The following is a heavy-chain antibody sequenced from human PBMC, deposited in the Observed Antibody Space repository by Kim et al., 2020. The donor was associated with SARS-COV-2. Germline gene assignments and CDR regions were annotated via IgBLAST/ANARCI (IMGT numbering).Heavy chain of an antibody. D-gene: IGHD2-8*01. CDR3: ARDSMVYGGYYYYGMDV. CDR2: ISAYNGNT. Sequence: ASVKVSCKASGYTFTSYGISWVRQAPGQGLEWMGWISAYNGNTNYAQKLQGRVTMTTDTSTSTAYMELRSLRSDDTAVYYCARDSMVYGGYYYYGMDVWGQGTTVTVSS. V-gene: IGHV1-18*01. J-gene: IGHJ6*02. CDR1: GYTFTSYG.